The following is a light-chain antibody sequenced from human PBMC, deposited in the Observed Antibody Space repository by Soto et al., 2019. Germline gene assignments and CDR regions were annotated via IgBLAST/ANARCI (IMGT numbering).Light chain of an antibody. Sequence: LTQPASVSGSPGQSITISCTATTSDVGDYNYVSWYQQYPGKAPKPIIYNVSNRPSGVSNRFSGSKSGDTASLTISGLQAEDEADYYCSSYTSRSSVIFGGGTKVTV. J-gene: IGLJ2*01. CDR2: NVS. CDR3: SSYTSRSSVI. V-gene: IGLV2-14*01. CDR1: TSDVGDYNY.